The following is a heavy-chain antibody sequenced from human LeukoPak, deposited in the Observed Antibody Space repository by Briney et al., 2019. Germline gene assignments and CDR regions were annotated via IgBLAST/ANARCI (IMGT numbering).Heavy chain of an antibody. CDR1: GITLSNYG. CDR3: ARHGDDSSGYSQLDY. Sequence: PGGSLRLSCTVSGITLSNYGMSWIRQPPGKGLEWIGYIYYSGSTNYNPSLKSRVTISVDTSKNQFSLKLSSVTAADTAVYYCARHGDDSSGYSQLDYWGQGTLVTVSS. J-gene: IGHJ4*02. CDR2: IYYSGST. V-gene: IGHV4-59*08. D-gene: IGHD3-22*01.